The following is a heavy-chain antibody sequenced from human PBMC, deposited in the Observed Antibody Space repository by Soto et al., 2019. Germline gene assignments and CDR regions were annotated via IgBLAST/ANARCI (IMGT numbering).Heavy chain of an antibody. D-gene: IGHD6-6*01. CDR1: GYTFTSYA. CDR3: ARERAAYSSSSYNWFDP. Sequence: ASVKVSCKASGYTFTSYAMHWVRQAPGQRLEWMGWINAGNGNTKYSQKFQGRVTITRDTSASTAYMELSSLRSEDTAVYYCARERAAYSSSSYNWFDPWGQGTLVTVPQ. CDR2: INAGNGNT. J-gene: IGHJ5*02. V-gene: IGHV1-3*01.